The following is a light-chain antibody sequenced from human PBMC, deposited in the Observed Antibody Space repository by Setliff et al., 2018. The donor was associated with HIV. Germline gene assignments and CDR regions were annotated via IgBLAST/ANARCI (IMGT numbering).Light chain of an antibody. Sequence: EVVMTQSPATLSVSPGERATLSCRASQSVRSNLGWYQQKPGQAPRLLIYGASTRATGIPARFSGSGSGTEFTLTIGSLQSEDFAVYYCQHYNNWSPTFGQGTRLEIK. J-gene: IGKJ5*01. CDR3: QHYNNWSPT. CDR1: QSVRSN. CDR2: GAS. V-gene: IGKV3-15*01.